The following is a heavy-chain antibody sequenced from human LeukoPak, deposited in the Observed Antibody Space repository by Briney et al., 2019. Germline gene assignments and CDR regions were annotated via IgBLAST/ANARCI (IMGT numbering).Heavy chain of an antibody. CDR3: ARVDTAMVPDY. Sequence: ASVKVSCKASGYTFTGYYMHWVRQAPGQGLEWMGWINPNSGGTNYAQKFQGKVTMTRDMSTSTVYMELSSLRSEDTAVYYCARVDTAMVPDYWGQGTLVTVSS. CDR1: GYTFTGYY. CDR2: INPNSGGT. J-gene: IGHJ4*02. D-gene: IGHD5-18*01. V-gene: IGHV1-2*02.